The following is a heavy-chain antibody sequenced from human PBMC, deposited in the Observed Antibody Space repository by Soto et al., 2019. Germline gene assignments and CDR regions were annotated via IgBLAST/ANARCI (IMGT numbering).Heavy chain of an antibody. CDR1: GYTFTGYY. CDR2: INPNSGGT. V-gene: IGHV1-2*02. D-gene: IGHD2-2*01. CDR3: ATSPLMPPYYGMDV. Sequence: QVQLVQSGAEVKKPGASVKVSCKASGYTFTGYYMHWVRQAPGQGLEWMGWINPNSGGTNYAQKVQGRVTMTRDTSISTAYMELSRLRSDDTAVYYCATSPLMPPYYGMDVWGQGTTVTVSS. J-gene: IGHJ6*02.